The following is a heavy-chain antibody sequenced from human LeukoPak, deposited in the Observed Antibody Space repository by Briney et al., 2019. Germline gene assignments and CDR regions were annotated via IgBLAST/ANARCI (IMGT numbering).Heavy chain of an antibody. J-gene: IGHJ4*02. Sequence: GGSLRLSCAASGFTFSSYAMSWVRQAPGKGLEWVSAISGSGGSTYYADSVKGRFTISRDNSKNTLYLQMNSLRAEDTAVYYCAKEGTMIVVVITSLDYWGQGTLVTVSS. CDR2: ISGSGGST. V-gene: IGHV3-23*01. CDR1: GFTFSSYA. CDR3: AKEGTMIVVVITSLDY. D-gene: IGHD3-22*01.